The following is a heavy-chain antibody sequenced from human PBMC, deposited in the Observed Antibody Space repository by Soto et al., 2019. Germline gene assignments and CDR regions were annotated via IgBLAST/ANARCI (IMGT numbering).Heavy chain of an antibody. CDR1: GYTFTSYG. Sequence: QVQLVQSGAEVKKPGASVKVSCKASGYTFTSYGINWVRQATGQGLEWMGWMNPNSGNTGYAQKFQGRGAMTRNTSITTAYMELRSLRSEDTAVYYGAKEEGSRIDYWGQGTLVTVSS. V-gene: IGHV1-8*01. D-gene: IGHD6-13*01. CDR2: MNPNSGNT. J-gene: IGHJ4*02. CDR3: AKEEGSRIDY.